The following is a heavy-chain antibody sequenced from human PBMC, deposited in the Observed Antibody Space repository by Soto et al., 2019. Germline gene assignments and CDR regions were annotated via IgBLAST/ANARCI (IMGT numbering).Heavy chain of an antibody. CDR3: ARSGGSFNFDY. V-gene: IGHV4-4*07. J-gene: IGHJ4*02. Sequence: QVQLQESGPGLVKPSETLSLTCSVSGGSISSYYWSWIRQPAGKGLEWIGRIQGSGNTNYNPSLKSRVTMSGDTYKHQFSLKLSSVTAADTAVYYCARSGGSFNFDYWGQGTLVTVSS. D-gene: IGHD1-26*01. CDR2: IQGSGNT. CDR1: GGSISSYY.